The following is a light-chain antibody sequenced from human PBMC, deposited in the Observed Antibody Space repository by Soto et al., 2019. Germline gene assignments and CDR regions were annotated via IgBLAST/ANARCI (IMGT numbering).Light chain of an antibody. CDR1: QSVTTRY. V-gene: IGKV3-20*01. CDR2: GIS. CDR3: QQYSSLPHT. Sequence: ESVLTQSPGTLSLSPGERATLSCRASQSVTTRYFAWYQQRPGQAPRLLIYGISNRATGIPDRFSGSGSGTDFTLTISRLEPEDFVVYYCQQYSSLPHTFGQGTKLEVK. J-gene: IGKJ2*01.